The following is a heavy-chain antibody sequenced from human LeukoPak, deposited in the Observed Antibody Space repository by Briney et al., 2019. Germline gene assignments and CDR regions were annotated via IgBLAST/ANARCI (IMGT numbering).Heavy chain of an antibody. V-gene: IGHV4-4*07. CDR1: GGSISSYY. CDR2: IYTSGST. J-gene: IGHJ5*02. D-gene: IGHD3-22*01. CDR3: ARVHDSSGPKPFDP. Sequence: SETLSLTCTVSGGSISSYYWSWIRQPAGKGLEWIGRIYTSGSTNYNPSLKSRVTMSVDTSKNQFSLKLSSVTAADTAVYYCARVHDSSGPKPFDPWGQGTLVTVSS.